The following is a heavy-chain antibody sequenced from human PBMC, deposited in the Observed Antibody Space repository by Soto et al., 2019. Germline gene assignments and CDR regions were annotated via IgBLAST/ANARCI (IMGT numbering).Heavy chain of an antibody. V-gene: IGHV3-30*18. J-gene: IGHJ6*02. Sequence: QAGGSLRLSCAASGFTFSSYGMHWVRQAPGKGLEWVAVISYDGSNKYYADSVKGRFTISRDNSKNTLYLQMNSLRAEDTAVYYCAKDLRFLEWLLYGYYYYGMEVWGQGTTVTVS. CDR1: GFTFSSYG. CDR2: ISYDGSNK. CDR3: AKDLRFLEWLLYGYYYYGMEV. D-gene: IGHD3-3*01.